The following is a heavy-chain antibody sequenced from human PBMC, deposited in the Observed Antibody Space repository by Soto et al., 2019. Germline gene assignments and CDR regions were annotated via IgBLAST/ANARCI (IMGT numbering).Heavy chain of an antibody. V-gene: IGHV4-30-4*01. CDR1: GGSINSGDYY. D-gene: IGHD1-26*01. CDR3: ARERIVGDFQGFDY. J-gene: IGHJ4*02. CDR2: IYYTGTT. Sequence: KTSETLSLTCTVSGGSINSGDYYWSWIRQPPGKGLEWIGYIYYTGTTYYNLSLKGRLTISVDTSKNQFSLEMCSVTAADTAVYYCARERIVGDFQGFDYWGQGTPVTVSS.